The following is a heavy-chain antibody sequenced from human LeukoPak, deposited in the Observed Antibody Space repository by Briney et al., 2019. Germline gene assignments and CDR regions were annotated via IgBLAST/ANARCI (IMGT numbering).Heavy chain of an antibody. J-gene: IGHJ4*02. CDR2: ISNVGATI. CDR1: GFTFGSFE. V-gene: IGHV3-48*03. CDR3: VKDHRGYDNAHGFDS. Sequence: GGSLRLSCEASGFTFGSFEMNWVRQAPGKGLEWVSYISNVGATIYYADSVKGRFTISRDNSKNSLFLQMNSLRAEDTAVYFCVKDHRGYDNAHGFDSWGQGTLVTVSS. D-gene: IGHD5-18*01.